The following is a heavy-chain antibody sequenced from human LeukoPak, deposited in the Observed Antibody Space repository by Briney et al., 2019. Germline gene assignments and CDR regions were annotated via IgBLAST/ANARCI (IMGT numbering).Heavy chain of an antibody. CDR2: ISYDGSNK. CDR1: GFTFSSYG. CDR3: ATPFDY. Sequence: PGGSLRLSCAASGFTFSSYGMHWVRQAPGKGLEWVAVISYDGSNKYYADSVKGRFTISRDNSKNTLYLQMNSLRAEDTAVYYCATPFDYWGQGTLVTVSS. J-gene: IGHJ4*02. V-gene: IGHV3-30*03.